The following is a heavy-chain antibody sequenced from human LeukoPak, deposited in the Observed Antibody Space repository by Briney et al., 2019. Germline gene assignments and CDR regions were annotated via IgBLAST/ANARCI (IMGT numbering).Heavy chain of an antibody. Sequence: SETLSLTCTVSGGSISSSSYYWGWIRQPPGKGLEWIGNTYNSGSTNYNPSLKSRVTISLDTSKNQFSLKMSSVTAADTAVYYCAKDWELGSWGQGTLVTVSS. V-gene: IGHV4-61*01. J-gene: IGHJ5*02. CDR1: GGSISSSSYY. CDR3: AKDWELGS. CDR2: TYNSGST. D-gene: IGHD1-26*01.